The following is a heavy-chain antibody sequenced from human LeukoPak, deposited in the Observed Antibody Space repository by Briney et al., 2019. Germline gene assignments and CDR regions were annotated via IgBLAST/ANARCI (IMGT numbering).Heavy chain of an antibody. CDR2: INSDGSST. CDR1: GFTFSSYW. D-gene: IGHD3-10*01. J-gene: IGHJ4*02. Sequence: GGSLRLSCAASGFTFSSYWMHWVRQAPGKGLVWVSRINSDGSSTGYADSVKGRFTISRDNAKNTLYLQMNSLRAEDTAVYYCARVRLYYYGSGSYDYWGQGTLVTVSS. V-gene: IGHV3-74*01. CDR3: ARVRLYYYGSGSYDY.